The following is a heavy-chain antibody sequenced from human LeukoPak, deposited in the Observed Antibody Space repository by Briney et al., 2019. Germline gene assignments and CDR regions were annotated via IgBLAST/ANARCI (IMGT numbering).Heavy chain of an antibody. CDR1: GFTFSSYE. CDR3: ARASNSPFDY. CDR2: IYTDSNI. Sequence: GGSLRLSCAASGFTFSSYEMSWVRQAPGKGLEWVSHIYTDSNIYQADSVKGRFTISRDNAKTTLYLQMNSLRAEDTAVYYCARASNSPFDYWGQGTLVTVSS. V-gene: IGHV3-48*03. J-gene: IGHJ4*02. D-gene: IGHD2-21*01.